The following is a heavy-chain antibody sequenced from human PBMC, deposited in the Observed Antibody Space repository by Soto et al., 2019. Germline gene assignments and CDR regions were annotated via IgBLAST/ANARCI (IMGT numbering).Heavy chain of an antibody. D-gene: IGHD1-1*01. CDR1: GYTFSSYG. CDR3: ATKLHPPSTATTYHYYYYVDV. Sequence: ASVKVSCKASGYTFSSYGMHWVRQAPGQRLEWMGWINAGNGDTKYSQKYQGRVNITKGTSASTAFMVLSSLRSEDTAIYYFATKLHPPSTATTYHYYYYVDVWGKGTTVTVSS. J-gene: IGHJ6*03. CDR2: INAGNGDT. V-gene: IGHV1-3*01.